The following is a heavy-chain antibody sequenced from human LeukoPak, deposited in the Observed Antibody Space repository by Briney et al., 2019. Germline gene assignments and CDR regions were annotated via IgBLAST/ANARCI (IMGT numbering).Heavy chain of an antibody. D-gene: IGHD3-22*01. CDR1: GFTVSTNY. CDR2: IYSGGST. CDR3: ARGFYDSGGFLPYFDY. J-gene: IGHJ4*02. Sequence: GGSLRLSCADCGFTVSTNYMSWVRQAPGKGLEWVSVIYSGGSTHYADSVKGRFTISRDNSKNTLYLQMNSLRAEDTAVYYCARGFYDSGGFLPYFDYWGQGSLVTVSS. V-gene: IGHV3-53*01.